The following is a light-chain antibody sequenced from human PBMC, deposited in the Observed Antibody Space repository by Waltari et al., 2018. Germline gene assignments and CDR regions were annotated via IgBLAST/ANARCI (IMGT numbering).Light chain of an antibody. CDR2: DAS. J-gene: IGKJ4*01. V-gene: IGKV1-33*01. CDR1: QDISNY. CDR3: QQYDNLPLT. Sequence: DIQKTKSPSSLPASVGERGITTCRASQDISNYLNWYQQKPGKAPKLLIYDASNLETGVPSRFSGSGSGTDFTFTISSLQPEDIATYYCQQYDNLPLTFGGGTKVEIK.